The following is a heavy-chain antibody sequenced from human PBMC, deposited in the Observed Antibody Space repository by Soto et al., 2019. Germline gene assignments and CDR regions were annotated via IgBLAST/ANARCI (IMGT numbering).Heavy chain of an antibody. CDR1: GGSFSGYY. CDR3: ARRKFYGDYVFDY. D-gene: IGHD4-17*01. V-gene: IGHV4-34*01. Sequence: QVQLQQWGAGLLKPSETLSLTCAVYGGSFSGYYWSWIRQPPGKGLEWIGEINHSGSTNYNPSLKSRVTISVDTSKNQFSLKLSSVTAADTAVYYCARRKFYGDYVFDYWGQGTLVTVSS. CDR2: INHSGST. J-gene: IGHJ4*02.